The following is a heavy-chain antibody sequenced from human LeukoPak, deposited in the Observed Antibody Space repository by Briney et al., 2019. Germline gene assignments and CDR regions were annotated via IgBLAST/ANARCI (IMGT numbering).Heavy chain of an antibody. CDR3: ATSGDSSGYTFDY. Sequence: ASVKVSCTVSGYTFTDYYMHWVQQAPGKGLEWMGLVDPEDGETIYAEKFQGRVTITADTSTDTAYMELSSLRSEDTAVYYCATSGDSSGYTFDYWGQGTLVTVSS. J-gene: IGHJ4*02. V-gene: IGHV1-69-2*01. CDR2: VDPEDGET. CDR1: GYTFTDYY. D-gene: IGHD3-22*01.